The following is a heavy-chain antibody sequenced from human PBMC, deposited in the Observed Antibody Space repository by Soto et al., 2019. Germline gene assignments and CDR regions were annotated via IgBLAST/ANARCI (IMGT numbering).Heavy chain of an antibody. CDR1: GDSVSSNSAA. CDR3: AREGAVVPAAYYYYYGMDV. D-gene: IGHD2-2*01. CDR2: TYYRSKWYN. V-gene: IGHV6-1*01. Sequence: PSQTLSLTCAISGDSVSSNSAAWNWIRQSPSRGLEWLGRTYYRSKWYNDYAVSVKSRITINPDTSKNQFSLQLNSVTPEDTAVYYCAREGAVVPAAYYYYYGMDVWGQGTTVTVSS. J-gene: IGHJ6*02.